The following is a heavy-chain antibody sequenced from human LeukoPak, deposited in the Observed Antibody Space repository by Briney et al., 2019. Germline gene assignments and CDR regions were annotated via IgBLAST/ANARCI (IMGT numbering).Heavy chain of an antibody. D-gene: IGHD3-3*01. CDR1: GFTFSGYS. CDR3: ARMRITIFGVVILYFDY. V-gene: IGHV3-48*01. Sequence: PGGSLRLSCAASGFTFSGYSMNWVRQAPGKGLEWVSYISSSSSTIYYADSVKGRFTISRDNAKNSLYLQMKSLRAEDTAVYYCARMRITIFGVVILYFDYWGQGILVTVSS. CDR2: ISSSSSTI. J-gene: IGHJ4*02.